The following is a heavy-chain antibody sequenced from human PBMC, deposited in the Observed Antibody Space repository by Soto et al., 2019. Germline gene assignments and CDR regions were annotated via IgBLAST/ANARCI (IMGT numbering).Heavy chain of an antibody. CDR2: IAARGSGYR. J-gene: IGHJ3*01. D-gene: IGHD3-16*01. Sequence: EVQLVESGGDLVKPGGSLRLSCATSGFTFNNYNMNWVRQATGKGLEWVSSIAARGSGYRYYAESVKGRFTITRDVAKNSLYLQMNNLRADDTALYYCARYLEGADVFDLWGQGTMVTVSS. V-gene: IGHV3-21*01. CDR1: GFTFNNYN. CDR3: ARYLEGADVFDL.